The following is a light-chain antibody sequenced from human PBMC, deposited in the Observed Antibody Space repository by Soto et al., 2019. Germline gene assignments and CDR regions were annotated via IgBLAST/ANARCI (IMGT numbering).Light chain of an antibody. J-gene: IGLJ1*01. CDR3: SSFTSSSTLPYG. CDR1: GSDVGGYNY. Sequence: QSALTQPTSVSGSPGQSITISCTGTGSDVGGYNYVSWYQQFPGKAPKLMIYEVTNRPSGVSNRFSGSKSGNTASLTISGLQAEDEADYYCSSFTSSSTLPYGFGTGTKVTVL. CDR2: EVT. V-gene: IGLV2-14*01.